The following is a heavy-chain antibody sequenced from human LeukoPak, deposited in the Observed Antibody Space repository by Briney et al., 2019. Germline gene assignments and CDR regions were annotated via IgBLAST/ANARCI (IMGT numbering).Heavy chain of an antibody. CDR3: ASLYSGPAGGIEY. CDR2: IYYSGST. D-gene: IGHD5-12*01. V-gene: IGHV4-59*12. Sequence: PSETLSLTCTVSGGSISSYYWSWIRQPPGKGLEWIGSIYYSGSTYYNPSRKSRVTISVDTSKNQFSLKLSSVTAADTAVYYCASLYSGPAGGIEYWGQGTLVTVSS. CDR1: GGSISSYY. J-gene: IGHJ4*02.